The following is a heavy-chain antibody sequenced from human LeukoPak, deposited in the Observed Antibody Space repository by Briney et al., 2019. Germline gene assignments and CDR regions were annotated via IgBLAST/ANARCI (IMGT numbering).Heavy chain of an antibody. Sequence: SETLSLTCTVSGGSISSYYWSWIRQPPGKGLEWIGYIYYSGSIYYNPSLKSRVTISVDTSKNQFSLKLSSVTAADTAVYYCARGGYYGSGNDFRFDPWGQGTLVTVSS. CDR3: ARGGYYGSGNDFRFDP. J-gene: IGHJ5*02. CDR2: IYYSGSI. CDR1: GGSISSYY. D-gene: IGHD3-10*01. V-gene: IGHV4-59*12.